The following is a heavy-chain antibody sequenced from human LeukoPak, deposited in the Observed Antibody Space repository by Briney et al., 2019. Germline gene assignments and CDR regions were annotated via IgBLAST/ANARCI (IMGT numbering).Heavy chain of an antibody. CDR3: ARGGLTAGIDWFDL. V-gene: IGHV1-8*01. D-gene: IGHD1-14*01. CDR1: GYTFTTYD. J-gene: IGHJ5*02. Sequence: ASVKVSCKASGYTFTTYDINWVRQATGQGLEWMGWMNPNNGKTRYAQKFQGRVTITRNTSINTAYMDLSSLRSEDTAIYYCARGGLTAGIDWFDLWGEGTLVSVSS. CDR2: MNPNNGKT.